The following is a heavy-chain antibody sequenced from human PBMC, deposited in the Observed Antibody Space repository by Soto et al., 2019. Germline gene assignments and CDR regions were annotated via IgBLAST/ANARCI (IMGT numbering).Heavy chain of an antibody. CDR3: ARDRGDGSGSYSNWFDP. V-gene: IGHV1-18*01. CDR1: GYTFTSYG. CDR2: ISAYNGNT. J-gene: IGHJ5*02. Sequence: ASVKVSCKASGYTFTSYGISWVRQAPGQGLEWMGWISAYNGNTNYAQKLQGRVTMTTDTSTSTAYMELRSLRSDDTAVYYCARDRGDGSGSYSNWFDPWGQGTLVTVSS. D-gene: IGHD3-10*01.